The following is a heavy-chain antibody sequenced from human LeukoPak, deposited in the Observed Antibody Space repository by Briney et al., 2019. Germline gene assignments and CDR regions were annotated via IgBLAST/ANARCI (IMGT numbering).Heavy chain of an antibody. J-gene: IGHJ4*02. CDR3: ARIPKTTYFDY. V-gene: IGHV3-53*01. D-gene: IGHD4-17*01. Sequence: PGRSLRPSYPASGFTVSTKYTSSARHAPRKGLESDSVIFSGGSAAYADSVKGRFTISRDNSENTLHLQMNSLRAEDTAVYYCARIPKTTYFDYWGQGTLVTVSS. CDR2: IFSGGSA. CDR1: GFTVSTKY.